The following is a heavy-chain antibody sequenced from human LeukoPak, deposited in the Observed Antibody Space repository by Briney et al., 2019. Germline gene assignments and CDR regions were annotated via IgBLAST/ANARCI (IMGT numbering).Heavy chain of an antibody. CDR3: ARDGITGTTHGMDV. CDR2: MNPNSGNT. D-gene: IGHD1-7*01. V-gene: IGHV1-8*01. J-gene: IGHJ6*02. Sequence: ASVKVSCKASGYTFTSYDINWVRQATGQGLEWMGWMNPNSGNTGSAQRFQGRVTMTRNTSISTAYMELSSLRSEDTAVYYCARDGITGTTHGMDVWGQGTTVTVSS. CDR1: GYTFTSYD.